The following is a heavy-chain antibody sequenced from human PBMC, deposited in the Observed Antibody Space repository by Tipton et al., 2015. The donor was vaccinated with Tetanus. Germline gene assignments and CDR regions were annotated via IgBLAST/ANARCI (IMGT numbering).Heavy chain of an antibody. D-gene: IGHD1-26*01. CDR1: GGSISNSAYY. CDR2: LSDSGGP. CDR3: VRQGSGGRSFDG. Sequence: TLSLTCTVSGGSISNSAYYWGWIRQAPGKGLEWVASLSDSGGPKYNPSLQSRVTISADPTKNQVPLRLTTVTAADSAMYYCVRQGSGGRSFDGWGQGTLVTVSS. V-gene: IGHV4-39*01. J-gene: IGHJ3*01.